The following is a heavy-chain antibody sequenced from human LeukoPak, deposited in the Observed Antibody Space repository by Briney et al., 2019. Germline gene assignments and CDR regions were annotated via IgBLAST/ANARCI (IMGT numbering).Heavy chain of an antibody. CDR3: ARVRPAGSSVYYYYYMDV. CDR1: GGTFSSYA. J-gene: IGHJ6*03. D-gene: IGHD6-6*01. Sequence: SVKVSCKASGGTFSSYAISWVRQAPGQGLEWMGGIIPIFGTANYAQKLQGRVTITTDESTSTAYMELSSLRSEDTAVYYCARVRPAGSSVYYYYYMDVWGKGTTVTVSS. CDR2: IIPIFGTA. V-gene: IGHV1-69*05.